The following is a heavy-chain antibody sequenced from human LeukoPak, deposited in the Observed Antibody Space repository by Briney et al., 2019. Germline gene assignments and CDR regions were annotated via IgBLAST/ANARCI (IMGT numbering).Heavy chain of an antibody. CDR3: ARGTAHYDYVWGSYRSGYYFDY. CDR1: GGSISSGGYS. D-gene: IGHD3-16*02. V-gene: IGHV4-30-2*01. CDR2: IYHSGST. J-gene: IGHJ4*02. Sequence: PSETLSLTCAVFGGSISSGGYSWSWIRQPPGKGLEWIGYIYHSGSTYYNPSLKSRVTISVDRSKSQFSLKLSSVTAADTAVYYCARGTAHYDYVWGSYRSGYYFDYWGQGTLVTVSS.